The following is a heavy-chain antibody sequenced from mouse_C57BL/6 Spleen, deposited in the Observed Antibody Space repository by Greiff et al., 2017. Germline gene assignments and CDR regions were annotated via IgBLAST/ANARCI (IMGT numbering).Heavy chain of an antibody. D-gene: IGHD1-1*01. V-gene: IGHV1-82*01. CDR3: ARNTVVAHWYFDV. J-gene: IGHJ1*03. Sequence: QVQLQQSGPELVKPGASVKISCKASGYAFSSSWMNWVKQRPGKGLEWIGRIYPGDGDTNYNGKFKGKATLTADKSSSTAYMQLSSLTSEDSAVYFCARNTVVAHWYFDVWGTGTTVTVAS. CDR2: IYPGDGDT. CDR1: GYAFSSSW.